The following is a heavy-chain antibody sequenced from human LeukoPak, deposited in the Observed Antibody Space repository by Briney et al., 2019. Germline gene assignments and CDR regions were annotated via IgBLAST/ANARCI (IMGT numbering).Heavy chain of an antibody. CDR1: GFTFSSYG. Sequence: GGSLRLSCAASGFTFSSYGMHWVRQAPGKGLEWVAVIWYDGSNKYYADSVKGRFTISRDNSKNTLYLQMNSLRAEDTAVYYCAKDSLTGTFDYMEVWGKGPAVTVSS. J-gene: IGHJ6*03. CDR3: AKDSLTGTFDYMEV. D-gene: IGHD1-7*01. V-gene: IGHV3-33*06. CDR2: IWYDGSNK.